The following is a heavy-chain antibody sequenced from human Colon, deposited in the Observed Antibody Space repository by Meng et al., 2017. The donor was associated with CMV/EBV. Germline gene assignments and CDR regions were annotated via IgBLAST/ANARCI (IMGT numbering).Heavy chain of an antibody. CDR1: GSSFSNSW. V-gene: IGHV3-23*01. CDR3: AKGGSYYPHPSFYFDY. J-gene: IGHJ4*02. CDR2: ISGSGSST. D-gene: IGHD1-26*01. Sequence: GESLKISCAASGSSFSNSWMIWVRRAPGKGLEWVSSISGSGSSTYYADSVKGRFTISRDNSDNTLHLQMNSMRAEDTAVYYCAKGGSYYPHPSFYFDYWGQGTQVTVSS.